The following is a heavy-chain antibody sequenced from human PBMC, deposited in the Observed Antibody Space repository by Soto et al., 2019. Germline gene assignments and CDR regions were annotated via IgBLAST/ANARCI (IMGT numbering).Heavy chain of an antibody. Sequence: QVQLVESGGGVVQPGRSLRLSCAASGFTFSSYAMHWVRQAPGKGLEWVAVISYDGSNKYYADSVKGRFTIYRDNSKNTLYLQMNSLRAEDTAVYYCARAMINYYYGMDVWGQGTTVTVSS. CDR2: ISYDGSNK. D-gene: IGHD3-22*01. CDR3: ARAMINYYYGMDV. CDR1: GFTFSSYA. V-gene: IGHV3-30-3*01. J-gene: IGHJ6*02.